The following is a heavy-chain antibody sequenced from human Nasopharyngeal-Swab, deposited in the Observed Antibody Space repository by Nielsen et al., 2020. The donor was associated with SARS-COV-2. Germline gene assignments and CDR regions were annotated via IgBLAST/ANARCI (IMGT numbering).Heavy chain of an antibody. Sequence: GGSLRLSCAASGFTFSSYSMNWVRQAPGKGLEWVSYISSSSSTIYYADSAKGRFTISRDNAKNSLYLQMNSLRDEDTAVYYCARDNDFWSGYHPSADYWGQGTLVTVSS. CDR1: GFTFSSYS. J-gene: IGHJ4*02. CDR2: ISSSSSTI. V-gene: IGHV3-48*02. D-gene: IGHD3-3*01. CDR3: ARDNDFWSGYHPSADY.